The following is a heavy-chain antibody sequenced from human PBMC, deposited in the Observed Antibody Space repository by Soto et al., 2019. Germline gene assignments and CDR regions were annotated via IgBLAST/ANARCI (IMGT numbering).Heavy chain of an antibody. CDR1: GGSISSSSHH. J-gene: IGHJ4*02. D-gene: IGHD3-22*01. Sequence: PSETLSLTCSVSGGSISSSSHHWGWIRQPPGKGLEWIGSMSHSGSPYVDPSLKSRITISVDTPKNQFSLRLSSATAADTAVYYCARLHYSDRSIDYWGQGTLVTVS. V-gene: IGHV4-39*01. CDR2: MSHSGSP. CDR3: ARLHYSDRSIDY.